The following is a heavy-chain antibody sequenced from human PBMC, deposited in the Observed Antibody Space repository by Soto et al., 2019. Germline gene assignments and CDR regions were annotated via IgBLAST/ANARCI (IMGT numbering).Heavy chain of an antibody. D-gene: IGHD6-6*01. CDR2: INPSGGST. CDR1: GYTFTSYY. V-gene: IGHV1-46*01. Sequence: ASGYTFTSYYMHWVRQAPGQGLEWMGIINPSGGSTSYAQKFQGRVTMTRETSTSTVYMELSSLRSEDTAVYYCARDRRAARPYYYYYGMDVWGQGTTVTVSS. J-gene: IGHJ6*02. CDR3: ARDRRAARPYYYYYGMDV.